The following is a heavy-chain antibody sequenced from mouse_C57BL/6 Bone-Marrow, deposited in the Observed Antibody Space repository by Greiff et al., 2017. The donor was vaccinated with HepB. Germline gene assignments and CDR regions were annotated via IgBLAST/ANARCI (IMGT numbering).Heavy chain of an antibody. CDR1: GFNIKDDY. Sequence: VHVKQSGAELVRPGASVKLSCTASGFNIKDDYMHWVKQRPEQGLEWIGWIDPENGDTEYASKFQGKATITADTSSNTAYLQLSSLTSEDTAVYDCTSYWVAYWGQGTLVTVSA. CDR2: IDPENGDT. J-gene: IGHJ3*01. CDR3: TSYWVAY. V-gene: IGHV14-4*01.